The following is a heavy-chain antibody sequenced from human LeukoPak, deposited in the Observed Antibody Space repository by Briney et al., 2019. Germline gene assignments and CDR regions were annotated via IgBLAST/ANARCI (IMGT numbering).Heavy chain of an antibody. Sequence: ASVKVSCKASGYTFTSYGISWVRQAPGQGLEWMGWISAYNGNTNYAQKLQGRVTMTTDTSTSTAYMELRSLRSDDTAVYYCARVDVRFYYDSSGSLDYWGQRTLVTVSS. V-gene: IGHV1-18*01. CDR1: GYTFTSYG. CDR3: ARVDVRFYYDSSGSLDY. D-gene: IGHD3-22*01. CDR2: ISAYNGNT. J-gene: IGHJ4*02.